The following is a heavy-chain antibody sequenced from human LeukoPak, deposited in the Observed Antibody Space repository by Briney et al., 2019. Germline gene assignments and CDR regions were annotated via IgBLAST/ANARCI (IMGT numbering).Heavy chain of an antibody. D-gene: IGHD2-15*01. Sequence: PGGSLRLSCAASGFTFSDYYMSWIRQAPGKGLEWVSYISSSGSTIYYADSVKGRFTISRDNAKNSLYLQMNSLRAEDTAVYYCARDPGYCSGGSCYYYYGMDVWGQGTTVTVSS. CDR1: GFTFSDYY. CDR3: ARDPGYCSGGSCYYYYGMDV. CDR2: ISSSGSTI. V-gene: IGHV3-11*01. J-gene: IGHJ6*02.